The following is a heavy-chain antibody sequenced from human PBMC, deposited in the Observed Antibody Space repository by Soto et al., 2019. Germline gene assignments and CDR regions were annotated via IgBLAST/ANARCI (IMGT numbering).Heavy chain of an antibody. J-gene: IGHJ3*02. V-gene: IGHV7-4-1*01. CDR1: GYTFTSYA. CDR2: INTNTGNP. CDR3: ARCGDSSLGDAFDI. D-gene: IGHD6-13*01. Sequence: ASVKVSCKASGYTFTSYAMNWVRQAPGQGLEWMGWINTNTGNPTYAQGFTGRFVFSLDTSVSTAYPQICSLKAEDTAVYYCARCGDSSLGDAFDIWGQGTMVTVS.